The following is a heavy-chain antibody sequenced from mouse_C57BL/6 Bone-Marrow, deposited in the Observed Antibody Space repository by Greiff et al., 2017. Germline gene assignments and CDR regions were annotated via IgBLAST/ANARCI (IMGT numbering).Heavy chain of an antibody. Sequence: VQLQQPGAELVKPGASVKLSCKASGYTFTSYWMHWVQQRPGRGLEWIGRIDPNSGGTKYTEKFKSKATLSVDKPSSTAYMQLSSLTSEDAAVYCCARGRWLRRRSYFDDWGTGTTLTVSS. CDR2: IDPNSGGT. D-gene: IGHD2-2*01. V-gene: IGHV1-72*01. CDR1: GYTFTSYW. J-gene: IGHJ2*01. CDR3: ARGRWLRRRSYFDD.